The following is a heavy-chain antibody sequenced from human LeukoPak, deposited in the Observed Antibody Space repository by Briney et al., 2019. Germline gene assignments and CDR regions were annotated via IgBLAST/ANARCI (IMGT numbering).Heavy chain of an antibody. V-gene: IGHV3-33*05. D-gene: IGHD1-14*01. CDR1: GFTFSSYG. J-gene: IGHJ4*02. Sequence: GGSLRLSCVGSGFTFSSYGMHWVRQAPGKGLEWVAIISHDGTNKYYADSVKGRFTISRDNSKNTLYLQMNSLRAEDTAVYYCARGVEPLAANTLAYWGQGTLVTVSS. CDR3: ARGVEPLAANTLAY. CDR2: ISHDGTNK.